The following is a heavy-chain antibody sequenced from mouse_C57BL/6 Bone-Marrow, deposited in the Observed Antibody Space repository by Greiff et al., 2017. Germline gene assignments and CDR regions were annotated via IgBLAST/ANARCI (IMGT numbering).Heavy chain of an antibody. CDR3: ARNYDGSMDY. CDR2: IDPSDSYT. Sequence: VQLQQPGAELVMPGASVKLSCKASGYTFTSYWMHWVKQRPGQGLEWIGEIDPSDSYTNYNQKFKGKSTLTVDKSSSTAYMQLSSLTSEDSAAYYCARNYDGSMDYWGQGTSVTVSS. D-gene: IGHD2-3*01. J-gene: IGHJ4*01. CDR1: GYTFTSYW. V-gene: IGHV1-69*01.